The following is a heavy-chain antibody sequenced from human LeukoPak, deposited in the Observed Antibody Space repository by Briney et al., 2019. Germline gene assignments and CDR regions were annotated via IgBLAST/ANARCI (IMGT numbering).Heavy chain of an antibody. CDR3: ARVNSEDDS. CDR1: GFTLRSYW. V-gene: IGHV3-74*01. CDR2: INHDGSST. Sequence: QPGGSLRLSCAASGFTLRSYWMHWVRQAPGMGLVWVSRINHDGSSTNYAHSVKGRFTISRDNAKNTLYLQMNSLRAEDTAVYYCARVNSEDDSWGQGTLVTVSS. D-gene: IGHD4-23*01. J-gene: IGHJ5*01.